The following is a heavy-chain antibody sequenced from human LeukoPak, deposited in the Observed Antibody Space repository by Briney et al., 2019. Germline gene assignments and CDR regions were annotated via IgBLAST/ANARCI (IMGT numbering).Heavy chain of an antibody. CDR1: GGSFSGHY. V-gene: IGHV4-59*10. CDR3: ARENSGWYTYWYYYMDV. D-gene: IGHD6-19*01. J-gene: IGHJ6*03. CDR2: IYTSGST. Sequence: PSEILSLTCAVYGGSFSGHYWSWIPQPAGKGLEWIGRIYTSGSTNYNPPLKSRVTMSVDTSKNQFSLKLTSVTAADTALYYCARENSGWYTYWYYYMDVWGKGTTVTISS.